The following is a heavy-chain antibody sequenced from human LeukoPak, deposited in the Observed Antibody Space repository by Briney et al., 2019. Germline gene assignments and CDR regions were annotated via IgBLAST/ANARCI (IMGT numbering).Heavy chain of an antibody. D-gene: IGHD3-22*01. V-gene: IGHV3-33*01. J-gene: IGHJ3*02. CDR3: ARAEGYYDSSGNDAFDI. Sequence: GGSLRLSCAASGFTFSSYGMHWVRQAPGKGLEWVAVIWYDGSNKYYADSVKGRFTISRDNSKNALYLQMNSLRAEDTAVYYCARAEGYYDSSGNDAFDIWGQGTMVTVSS. CDR1: GFTFSSYG. CDR2: IWYDGSNK.